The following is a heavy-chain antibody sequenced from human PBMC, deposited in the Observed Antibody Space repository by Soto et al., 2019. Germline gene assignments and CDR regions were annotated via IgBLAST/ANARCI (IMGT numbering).Heavy chain of an antibody. CDR3: ARRHGDYAFDI. D-gene: IGHD4-17*01. V-gene: IGHV4-30-4*01. CDR2: IFNTGRT. Sequence: SETMSLTCSLSGGSISRGEYYWSWIRQPPEKGLEWAGYIFNTGRTYYNPSLKSRVAISADTSKNHFFLKLTSVTAADAAVYYCARRHGDYAFDIWGQGTMVTVSS. J-gene: IGHJ3*02. CDR1: GGSISRGEYY.